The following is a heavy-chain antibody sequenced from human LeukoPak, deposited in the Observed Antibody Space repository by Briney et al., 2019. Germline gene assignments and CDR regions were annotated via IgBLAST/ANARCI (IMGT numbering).Heavy chain of an antibody. CDR1: GFTVSSNS. Sequence: GGSLRLSCTVSGFTVSSNSMSWVRQAPGKGLEWVSFIYSGGNTLYSDSVKGRFTISRDNSKNTLYLQMDSLRAEETAVYYCARGTVTSRTWYFDLWGRGTLVTVS. D-gene: IGHD4-17*01. J-gene: IGHJ2*01. V-gene: IGHV3-53*05. CDR2: IYSGGNT. CDR3: ARGTVTSRTWYFDL.